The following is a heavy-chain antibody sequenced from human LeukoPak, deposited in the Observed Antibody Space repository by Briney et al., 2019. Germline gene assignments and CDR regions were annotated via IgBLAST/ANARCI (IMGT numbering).Heavy chain of an antibody. CDR2: IYHSGST. CDR3: ASFYYDYVWGSYRNFDY. J-gene: IGHJ4*02. CDR1: GGSISSSSYY. Sequence: ETLSLTCTVSGGSISSSSYYWGWIRQPPGKGLEWIGSIYHSGSTYYYPSLKSRVTISVDTSKNQFSLKLSSVTAADTAVYYCASFYYDYVWGSYRNFDYWGQGTLVTVSS. V-gene: IGHV4-39*07. D-gene: IGHD3-16*02.